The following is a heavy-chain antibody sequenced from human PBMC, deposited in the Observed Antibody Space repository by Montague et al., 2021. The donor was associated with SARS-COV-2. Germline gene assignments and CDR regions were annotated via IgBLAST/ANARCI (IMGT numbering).Heavy chain of an antibody. D-gene: IGHD2-15*01. CDR1: GASISTGIYY. V-gene: IGHV4-61*02. CDR2: IRTTGHT. Sequence: TLSLTCTVSGASISTGIYYWSWIRQPAGKGLEWIGRIRTTGHTDHNSSLEGRVFMSVDTSTNQFSLSLTSVTAADTAVYFCARFGSGTLEFDLWGQGTLVTVSS. J-gene: IGHJ4*02. CDR3: ARFGSGTLEFDL.